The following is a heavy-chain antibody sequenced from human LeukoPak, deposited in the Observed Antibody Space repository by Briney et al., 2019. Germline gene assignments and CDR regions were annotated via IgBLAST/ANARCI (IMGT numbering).Heavy chain of an antibody. CDR3: ARGRYYYDSSGYYYSSYFDY. Sequence: SETLSLTCTVSGGSISSSSYYWGWIRQPPGKGLEWIGSIYYSGSTNYNPSLKSRVTMSVDTSKNQFSLKLSSVTAADTAVYYCARGRYYYDSSGYYYSSYFDYWGQGTLVTVSS. J-gene: IGHJ4*02. CDR2: IYYSGST. D-gene: IGHD3-22*01. V-gene: IGHV4-39*07. CDR1: GGSISSSSYY.